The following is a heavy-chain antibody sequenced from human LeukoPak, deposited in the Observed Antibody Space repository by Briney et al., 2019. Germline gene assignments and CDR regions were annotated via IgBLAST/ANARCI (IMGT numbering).Heavy chain of an antibody. D-gene: IGHD3-3*01. CDR1: GFTVSSNC. J-gene: IGHJ5*02. Sequence: GSLRLSCAASGFTVSSNCMSWIRQPPGKGLEWIGYIYYSGSTNYNPSLKSRVTISVDTSKNQFSLRLSSVTAADTAVYYCARDTRRRYDFWSGYYTGQWFDPWGQGTLVTVSS. CDR2: IYYSGST. V-gene: IGHV4-59*02. CDR3: ARDTRRRYDFWSGYYTGQWFDP.